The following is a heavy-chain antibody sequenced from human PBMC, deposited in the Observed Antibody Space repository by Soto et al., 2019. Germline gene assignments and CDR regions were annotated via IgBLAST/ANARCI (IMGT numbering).Heavy chain of an antibody. J-gene: IGHJ5*02. CDR2: ISSSSSTI. CDR3: ARPGAYCGGDCYSGDP. CDR1: GFTFSTYS. D-gene: IGHD2-21*02. V-gene: IGHV3-48*02. Sequence: PGESLKISCAASGFTFSTYSMNWVRQAPGKGLEWVSYISSSSSTIYYADSVKGRFTISRDNAKNSLYLQMNSLRDEGTAVYYCARPGAYCGGDCYSGDPWGQGTLVTVSS.